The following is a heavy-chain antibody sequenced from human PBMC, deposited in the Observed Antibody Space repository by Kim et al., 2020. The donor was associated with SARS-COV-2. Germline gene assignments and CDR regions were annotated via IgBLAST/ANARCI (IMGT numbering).Heavy chain of an antibody. CDR3: ARDYSAERKFDP. CDR2: INTDGSEI. Sequence: GGSLRLSCVASGFTFSRHWMQWVRQAPGKGLAWVSHINTDGSEIRYADSVKGRFTASRDNAKNTLYLQMNSLRVEDTAVYYCARDYSAERKFDPWGQGTL. V-gene: IGHV3-74*01. CDR1: GFTFSRHW. D-gene: IGHD5-18*01. J-gene: IGHJ5*02.